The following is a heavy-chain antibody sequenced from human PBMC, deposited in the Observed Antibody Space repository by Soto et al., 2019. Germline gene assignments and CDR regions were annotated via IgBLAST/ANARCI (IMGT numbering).Heavy chain of an antibody. J-gene: IGHJ4*02. V-gene: IGHV4-30-4*01. D-gene: IGHD3-10*01. CDR2: IYYSGST. CDR3: ARVVLLWFGEPEIAHPTFDY. Sequence: SETLSLTCTVSGGSISSGDYYWSWIRQPPGKGLEWIGYIYYSGSTYYNPSLKSRVTISVDTSKNQFSLKLSSVTAADTAVYYCARVVLLWFGEPEIAHPTFDYWGQGTLVTVSS. CDR1: GGSISSGDYY.